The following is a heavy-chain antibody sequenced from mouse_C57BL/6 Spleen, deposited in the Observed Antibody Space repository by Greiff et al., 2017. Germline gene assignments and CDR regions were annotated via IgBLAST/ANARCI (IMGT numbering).Heavy chain of an antibody. CDR3: ARPDYYGSSSLDY. Sequence: EVKLVESGGGLVKPGGSLKLSCAASGFTFSDYGMHWVRQAPEKGLEWVAYISSGSSTIYYADTVKGRFTISRDNAKNTLFLQMTRLRSEDTAMYYCARPDYYGSSSLDYWGQGTTLTVSS. J-gene: IGHJ2*01. CDR1: GFTFSDYG. CDR2: ISSGSSTI. V-gene: IGHV5-17*01. D-gene: IGHD1-1*01.